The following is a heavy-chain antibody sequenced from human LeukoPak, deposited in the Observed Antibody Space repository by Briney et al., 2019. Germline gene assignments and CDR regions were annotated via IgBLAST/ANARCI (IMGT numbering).Heavy chain of an antibody. V-gene: IGHV4-4*07. CDR3: ARMDYYDSSGYQDY. Sequence: TSETLSLTCTVSGGSISSYYWSWIRQPAGKGLEWIGRIYTSGSTNYNPSLKSRVTMSVDTSKNQFSLKLSSVTAADTAVYYCARMDYYDSSGYQDYWGQGTLVTVSS. CDR1: GGSISSYY. CDR2: IYTSGST. J-gene: IGHJ4*02. D-gene: IGHD3-22*01.